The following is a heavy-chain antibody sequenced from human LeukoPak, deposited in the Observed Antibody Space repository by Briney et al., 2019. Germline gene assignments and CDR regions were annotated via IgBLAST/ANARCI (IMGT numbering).Heavy chain of an antibody. J-gene: IGHJ5*02. CDR1: GFIVSSNY. CDR3: ARAGWLDP. CDR2: IYSGGST. V-gene: IGHV3-53*04. Sequence: PGGSLRLSCAASGFIVSSNYMSWVRQAPGKGLEWVSVIYSGGSTYYADSVKGRFTISRHDSKNTLYLQMNTLRAEDTAVYYCARAGWLDPWGQGTLVTVSS.